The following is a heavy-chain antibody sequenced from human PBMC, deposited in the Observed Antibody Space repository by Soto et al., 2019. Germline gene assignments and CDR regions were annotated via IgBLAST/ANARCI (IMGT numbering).Heavy chain of an antibody. D-gene: IGHD2-21*01. CDR2: IKSKTDGRTT. V-gene: IGHV3-15*07. Sequence: EVQLVESGGGLVKPGGSLRLSCAASGFTFSNAWMNWVRQAPGKGLEWVGRIKSKTDGRTTDYAAPVKGRFTILRDDSKNTRYLQMNSLKSEDTAVYYCCRTWHTYYFDYWGQGTLVTGTS. CDR3: CRTWHTYYFDY. CDR1: GFTFSNAW. J-gene: IGHJ4*02.